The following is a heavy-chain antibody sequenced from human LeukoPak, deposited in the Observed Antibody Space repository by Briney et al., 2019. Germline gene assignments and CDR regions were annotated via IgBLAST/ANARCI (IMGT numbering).Heavy chain of an antibody. D-gene: IGHD2-21*01. J-gene: IGHJ4*02. V-gene: IGHV4-59*01. Sequence: SETLSLTCTVSGGSISPYYWSWIRQPPGKGLEWIGYIYYSGSTNYNPSLKSRVTISVDTSKNQFSLKLSSVTAADTAVYYCARGDGDYDYWGQGTLVTVSS. CDR3: ARGDGDYDY. CDR1: GGSISPYY. CDR2: IYYSGST.